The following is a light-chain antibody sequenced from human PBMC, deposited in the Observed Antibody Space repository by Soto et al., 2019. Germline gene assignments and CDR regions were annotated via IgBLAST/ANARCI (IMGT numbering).Light chain of an antibody. V-gene: IGKV1-39*01. CDR3: QHYYKTPYT. CDR1: QSINRF. CDR2: AAS. J-gene: IGKJ4*01. Sequence: DIQMTQSPSSLSASVGDTVTITCRASQSINRFVSWFQQRPGKPPKSLIYAASTLQSGVPSKFSGSGSGTVFTLTISSLQPEDSATYYCQHYYKTPYTFGGWTKLEI.